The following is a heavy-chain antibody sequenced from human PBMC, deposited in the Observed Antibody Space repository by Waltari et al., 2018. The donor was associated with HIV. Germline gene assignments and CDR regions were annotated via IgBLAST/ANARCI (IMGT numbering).Heavy chain of an antibody. CDR3: AVGPYYFDSREGRGRLDYFQN. Sequence: EVQLVQSGPQIKKPGESLKISCKASGYKFNTYWIGWVRQMPGKGLEWRGIINPGDFYYRYNLSSQGPVTISADKSVTTAYLQWRSLKASDTAKYYLAVGPYYFDSREGRGRLDYFQNWGQGTLVTVTS. V-gene: IGHV5-51*01. J-gene: IGHJ1*01. CDR2: INPGDFYY. D-gene: IGHD3-22*01. CDR1: GYKFNTYW.